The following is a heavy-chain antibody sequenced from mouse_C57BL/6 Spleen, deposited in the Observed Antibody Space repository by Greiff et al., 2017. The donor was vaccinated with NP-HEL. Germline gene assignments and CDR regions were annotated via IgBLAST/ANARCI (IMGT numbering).Heavy chain of an antibody. CDR3: ARDARGLQAMDY. J-gene: IGHJ4*01. D-gene: IGHD2-2*01. CDR1: GFTFSDFY. CDR2: SRNKANDYTT. Sequence: DVKLVESGGGLVQSGRSLRLSCATSGFTFSDFYMEWVRQAPGKGLEWIAASRNKANDYTTEYSASVKGRFIVSRDTSQSILYLQMNALRAEDTAIYYCARDARGLQAMDYWGQGTSVTVSS. V-gene: IGHV7-1*01.